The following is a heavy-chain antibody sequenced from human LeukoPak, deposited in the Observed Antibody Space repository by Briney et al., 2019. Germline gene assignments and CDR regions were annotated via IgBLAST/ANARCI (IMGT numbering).Heavy chain of an antibody. J-gene: IGHJ4*02. CDR1: GGSISSGSYY. Sequence: SQTLSLTCTVSGGSISSGSYYWSWIRQPAGKGLEWIGRTYTSGSTNYNPSLKSRVTISVDTSKNQFSLKLSSVTAADTAVYYCATHDKTSSGYYGYWGQGTLVTVSS. CDR3: ATHDKTSSGYYGY. V-gene: IGHV4-61*02. CDR2: TYTSGST. D-gene: IGHD3-22*01.